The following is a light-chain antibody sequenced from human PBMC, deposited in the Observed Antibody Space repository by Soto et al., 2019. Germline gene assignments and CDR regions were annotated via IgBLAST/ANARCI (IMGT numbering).Light chain of an antibody. CDR3: QQYHNSPRT. CDR1: QSVSSGS. Sequence: EIVLTQSPGALSLSPGERATLSCRASQSVSSGSLAWYQQKPGQAPRLLIYAASASATGIPDRFSGSGSGTDFTLTVSRLEPEDCAVYYCQQYHNSPRTFGQGTKVEIK. CDR2: AAS. V-gene: IGKV3-20*01. J-gene: IGKJ1*01.